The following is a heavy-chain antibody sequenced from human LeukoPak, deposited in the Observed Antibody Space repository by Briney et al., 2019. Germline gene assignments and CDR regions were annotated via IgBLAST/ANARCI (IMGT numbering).Heavy chain of an antibody. D-gene: IGHD4-17*01. CDR2: IGSDGSTI. J-gene: IGHJ4*02. V-gene: IGHV3-11*01. Sequence: GGSLRLSCAASGFTFSDDYMSWIRQAPGKGPEWVSYIGSDGSTIFYADSVKGRFTISRDNAKNSLFLQMNSLRAEDTAVYYCARERTTVRYWGQGALVTVSS. CDR3: ARERTTVRY. CDR1: GFTFSDDY.